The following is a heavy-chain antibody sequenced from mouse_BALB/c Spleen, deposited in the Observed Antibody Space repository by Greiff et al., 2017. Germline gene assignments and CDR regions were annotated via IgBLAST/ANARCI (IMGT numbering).Heavy chain of an antibody. CDR1: GFAFSSYD. CDR3: ASPVYYGNYNYAMNY. Sequence: EVQRVESGGGLVKPGGSLKLSCAASGFAFSSYDMSWVRQTPEKRLEWVAYISSGGGSTYYPDTVKGRFTISRDNAKNTLYLQMSSLKSEDTAMYYCASPVYYGNYNYAMNYWGQGTSVTVSS. CDR2: ISSGGGST. V-gene: IGHV5-12-1*01. D-gene: IGHD2-1*01. J-gene: IGHJ4*01.